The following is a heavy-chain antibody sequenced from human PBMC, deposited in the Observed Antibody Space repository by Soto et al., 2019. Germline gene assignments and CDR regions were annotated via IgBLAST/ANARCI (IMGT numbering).Heavy chain of an antibody. CDR1: GFSLSTTGVG. CDR3: AQRHRDYGLGRERANCFDP. Sequence: QITLKESGPTLVRPTQTLTLTCTFSGFSLSTTGVGVGWIRQPPGKALEWLALIYWDDDKRYSPSLKSRLTITKDTPKNAVTLPMTHMDPVNSDTYYCAQRHRDYGLGRERANCFDPWGQGTLVTVSS. CDR2: IYWDDDK. J-gene: IGHJ5*02. D-gene: IGHD3-10*01. V-gene: IGHV2-5*02.